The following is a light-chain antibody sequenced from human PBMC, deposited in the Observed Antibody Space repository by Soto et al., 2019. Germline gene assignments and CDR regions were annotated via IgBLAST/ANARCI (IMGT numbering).Light chain of an antibody. J-gene: IGKJ4*01. CDR1: QAINNF. V-gene: IGKV1-33*01. Sequence: DIRMTQSPSSLSASVGDRITITCHASQAINNFLNWYQQKPGKAPRLLNYATSNVEGGVPSRFSGTGSGTDFTFTISSLQQEEIATYYCRQYENLAPTFGGGTKVEIK. CDR2: ATS. CDR3: RQYENLAPT.